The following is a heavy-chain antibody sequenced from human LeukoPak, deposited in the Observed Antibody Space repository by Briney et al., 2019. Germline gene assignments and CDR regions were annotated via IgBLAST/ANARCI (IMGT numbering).Heavy chain of an antibody. D-gene: IGHD3-3*01. Sequence: TSETLSLTCTVSGGSISSFYWGWIRQPPGKGLEWIGEINHSGSTNYNPSLKSRVTISVDTSKNQFSLKLSSVTAADTAVYYCASRPYYDFWSGYLIWGQGTMVTVSS. CDR2: INHSGST. CDR3: ASRPYYDFWSGYLI. J-gene: IGHJ3*02. V-gene: IGHV4-34*01. CDR1: GGSISSFY.